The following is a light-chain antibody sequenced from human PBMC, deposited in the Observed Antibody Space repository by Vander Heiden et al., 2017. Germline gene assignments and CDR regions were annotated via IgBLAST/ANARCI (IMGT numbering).Light chain of an antibody. CDR3: QQYNSPFT. J-gene: IGKJ3*01. Sequence: DITMTLSPSTLSASVADRDTITCRASQSISSWLAWYQQKPGKASKLLIYKASSLESGVPSRLSGSGSGTEFALTISSLQSDDFATYYCQQYNSPFTFGHGTKVDIK. V-gene: IGKV1-5*03. CDR1: QSISSW. CDR2: KAS.